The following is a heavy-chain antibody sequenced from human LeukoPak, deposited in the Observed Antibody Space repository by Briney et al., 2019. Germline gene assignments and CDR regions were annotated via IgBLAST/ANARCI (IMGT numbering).Heavy chain of an antibody. CDR3: AGRTKYSSGWYFDY. Sequence: PSETLSLTCTVSGGSISSYYWSWIRQPPGKGLEWIGYIYYSGSTNYNPSLKSRVTISVDTSKNQFSLKLSSVTAADTAVYYCAGRTKYSSGWYFDYWGQGTLVTVSS. V-gene: IGHV4-59*01. J-gene: IGHJ4*02. CDR1: GGSISSYY. D-gene: IGHD6-19*01. CDR2: IYYSGST.